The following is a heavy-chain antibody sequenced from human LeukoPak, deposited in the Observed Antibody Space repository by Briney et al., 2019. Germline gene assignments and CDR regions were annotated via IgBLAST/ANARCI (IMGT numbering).Heavy chain of an antibody. V-gene: IGHV3-48*04. CDR3: ARHGEAAAGFDY. CDR1: GFTFTSYS. CDR2: ISSSSRST. J-gene: IGHJ4*02. D-gene: IGHD6-13*01. Sequence: GGSLRLSCAASGFTFTSYSINWVRQAPGKGLEWVSYISSSSRSTDYADSVTGRVTISRDNAKNSLYLQMNSLRAEDTAVYYCARHGEAAAGFDYWGQGTLVTVSS.